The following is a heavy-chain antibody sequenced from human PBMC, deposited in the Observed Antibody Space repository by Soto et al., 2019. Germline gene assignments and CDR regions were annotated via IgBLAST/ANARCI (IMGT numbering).Heavy chain of an antibody. Sequence: EVQLVESGGGLVQPGRSLRLSCAASGFTFDDYAMHWVRQAPGKGLEWVSGISWNSGSIGYADSVKGRFTISRDNAKNSLDLQMNSLRAEDTALYYCAKECGGYSDGENFAYWGQGTLVTVSS. CDR1: GFTFDDYA. CDR3: AKECGGYSDGENFAY. V-gene: IGHV3-9*01. D-gene: IGHD5-18*01. CDR2: ISWNSGSI. J-gene: IGHJ4*02.